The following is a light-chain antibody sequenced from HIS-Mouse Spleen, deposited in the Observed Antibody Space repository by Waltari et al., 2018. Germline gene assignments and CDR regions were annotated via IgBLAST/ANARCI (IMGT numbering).Light chain of an antibody. CDR3: QQLNSYPPT. J-gene: IGKJ1*01. CDR1: QGIGSY. CDR2: AAS. Sequence: DIQLTQSPSFLSASVGDRVTITCRASQGIGSYLAWYQQKPGKAPKLLIYAASTLQSGVPSRCSGSGSGTEFTLTISSLQPEDFATYYCQQLNSYPPTFGQGTKVEIK. V-gene: IGKV1-9*01.